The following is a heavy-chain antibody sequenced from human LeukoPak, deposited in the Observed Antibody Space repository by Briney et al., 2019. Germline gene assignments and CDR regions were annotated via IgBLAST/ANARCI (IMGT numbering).Heavy chain of an antibody. D-gene: IGHD5-18*01. CDR2: ISGSGGST. CDR1: GFTFGSYA. Sequence: TGGSLRLSCAASGFTFGSYAMSWVRQAPGKGLEWVSAISGSGGSTYYADSVKGRFTISRDNSKNTLYLQMNSLRAEDTAVYYCAKDARGAMVFPLDYWGQGTLVTVSS. CDR3: AKDARGAMVFPLDY. V-gene: IGHV3-23*01. J-gene: IGHJ4*02.